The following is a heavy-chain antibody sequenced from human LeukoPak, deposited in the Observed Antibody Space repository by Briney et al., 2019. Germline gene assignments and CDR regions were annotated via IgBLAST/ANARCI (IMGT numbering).Heavy chain of an antibody. D-gene: IGHD3-22*01. V-gene: IGHV7-4-1*02. CDR3: ARDRFYDSSGYIPSRRYYYGMDV. J-gene: IGHJ6*02. CDR2: INTNTGNP. Sequence: ASVKVSCKASGYAFTSYGISWVRQAPGQGLEWMGWINTNTGNPTYAQGSTGRFVFSLDTSVSTAYLQISSLKAEDTAVYYCARDRFYDSSGYIPSRRYYYGMDVWGQGTTVTVSS. CDR1: GYAFTSYG.